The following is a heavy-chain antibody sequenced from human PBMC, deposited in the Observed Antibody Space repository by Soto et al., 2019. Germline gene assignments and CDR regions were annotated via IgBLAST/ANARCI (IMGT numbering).Heavy chain of an antibody. J-gene: IGHJ6*02. V-gene: IGHV1-18*04. D-gene: IGHD5-18*01. CDR2: ISAYNGNT. CDR1: GYTFTSYG. Sequence: VKVSCKASGYTFTSYGISWVRQAPGQGLEWMGWISAYNGNTNYAQKLQGRVTMTTDTSTSTAYMELRSLRSDDTAVYYCARDQDTAMVTVLWDYYYYGMDVWGQGTTVTVSS. CDR3: ARDQDTAMVTVLWDYYYYGMDV.